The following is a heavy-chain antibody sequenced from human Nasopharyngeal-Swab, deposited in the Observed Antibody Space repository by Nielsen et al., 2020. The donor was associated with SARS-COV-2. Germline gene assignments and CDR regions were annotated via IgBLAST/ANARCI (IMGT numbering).Heavy chain of an antibody. V-gene: IGHV3-9*01. CDR1: GFTFDDYG. CDR2: ISWNSGRI. CDR3: ARVIGSSGFYYYYTMDV. J-gene: IGHJ6*02. Sequence: SLKISCAASGFTFDDYGMHWVRQAPGKGLEWVSGISWNSGRIAYAESVKGRSTISRDNPKNSLFLQMNSLRAEDTAVYYCARVIGSSGFYYYYTMDVWGQGTTVTVSS. D-gene: IGHD3-22*01.